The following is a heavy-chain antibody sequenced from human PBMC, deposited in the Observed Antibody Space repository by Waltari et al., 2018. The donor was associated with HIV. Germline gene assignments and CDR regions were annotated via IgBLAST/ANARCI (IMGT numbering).Heavy chain of an antibody. Sequence: EVQLVESGGGLVQPGGSLRPSCAASGFIGSSHYMSWVRQAPGKGLEWVAFFHDSGKTYYTDSVKGRFTIYRDKSKNTLHLQMNSLRREDTAVYYCTTSITSIVYWGQGTLVTVSS. CDR1: GFIGSSHY. V-gene: IGHV3-66*01. J-gene: IGHJ4*02. D-gene: IGHD3-10*01. CDR2: FHDSGKT. CDR3: TTSITSIVY.